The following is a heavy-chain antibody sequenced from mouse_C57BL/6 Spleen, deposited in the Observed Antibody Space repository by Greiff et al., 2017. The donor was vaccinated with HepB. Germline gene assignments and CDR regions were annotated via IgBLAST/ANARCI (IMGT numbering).Heavy chain of an antibody. V-gene: IGHV1-50*01. CDR2: IDPSDSYT. Sequence: QVQLQQSGAELVKPGASVKLSCKASGYTFTSYWMQWVKQRPGQGLEWIGEIDPSDSYTNYNQKFKGKATLTVDTSSSTAYMQLSSLTSEDSAVYYCARKGLYYDYDGGDYYAMDYWGQGTSVTVSS. CDR3: ARKGLYYDYDGGDYYAMDY. J-gene: IGHJ4*01. CDR1: GYTFTSYW. D-gene: IGHD2-4*01.